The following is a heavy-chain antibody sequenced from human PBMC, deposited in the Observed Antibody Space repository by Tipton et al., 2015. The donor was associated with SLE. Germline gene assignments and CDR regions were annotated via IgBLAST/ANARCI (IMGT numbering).Heavy chain of an antibody. CDR2: IYTSGST. CDR1: GGSISSGSYY. Sequence: TLSLTCTVSGGSISSGSYYWSWIRQPAGKGLEWIGYIYTSGSTNYNPSLKSRVTISVDTSKNQFSLKLSSVTAADTAVYYCARGGMEDYWGQGTLVTVSS. D-gene: IGHD3-16*01. V-gene: IGHV4-61*09. J-gene: IGHJ4*02. CDR3: ARGGMEDY.